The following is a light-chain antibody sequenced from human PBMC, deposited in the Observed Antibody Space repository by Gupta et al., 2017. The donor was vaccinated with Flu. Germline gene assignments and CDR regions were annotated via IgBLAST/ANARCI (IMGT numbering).Light chain of an antibody. CDR1: NSNIANHY. V-gene: IGLV1-51*01. CDR2: ENN. CDR3: GTWDSSLSAGV. J-gene: IGLJ1*01. Sequence: QSVLTQPPSVSAASGQRVTISCSGSNSNIANHYVSWYQQVPGTAPKLLIYENNKRPSWISDRFSGSKSGTSATLDITGLHTGDEADYICGTWDSSLSAGVFGPGTKVTVL.